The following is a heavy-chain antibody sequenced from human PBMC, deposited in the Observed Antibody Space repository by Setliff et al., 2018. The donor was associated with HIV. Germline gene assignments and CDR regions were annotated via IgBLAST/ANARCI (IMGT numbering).Heavy chain of an antibody. CDR3: ARGRDVIRDTYYSYFYMDV. CDR1: GETFNDYF. J-gene: IGHJ6*04. V-gene: IGHV4-34*01. Sequence: SETLSLTCAVYGETFNDYFGTWIRQSPGKGLEWIGELNHSGDINQNPSLKSGLTLSVDTSKNQFSLRLTSVTAADTAVYYCARGRDVIRDTYYSYFYMDVWSRGTAVTVSS. D-gene: IGHD3-22*01. CDR2: LNHSGDI.